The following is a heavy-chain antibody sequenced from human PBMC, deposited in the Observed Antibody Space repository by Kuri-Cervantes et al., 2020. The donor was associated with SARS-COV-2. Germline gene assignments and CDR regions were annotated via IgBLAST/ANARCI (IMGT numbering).Heavy chain of an antibody. Sequence: GESLKISCAASGFTFSGHWIHWVRQAPGKGLVWVSRINPDGSYTNNADSVKGRFTLSRDNAKNMLFLQMNSLRAEDTAVYYCAKQGSSWTRGFLGYWGQGTLVTVSS. CDR2: INPDGSYT. CDR1: GFTFSGHW. J-gene: IGHJ4*02. CDR3: AKQGSSWTRGFLGY. V-gene: IGHV3-74*01. D-gene: IGHD6-13*01.